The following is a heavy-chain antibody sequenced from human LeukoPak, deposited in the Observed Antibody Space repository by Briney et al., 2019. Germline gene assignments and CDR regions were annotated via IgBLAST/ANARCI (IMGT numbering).Heavy chain of an antibody. J-gene: IGHJ4*02. D-gene: IGHD3-10*01. CDR3: ARDTTMVRGVHDY. V-gene: IGHV1-69*01. Sequence: SVKVSCKASGGTFSSYAISWVRQAPGRGLEWMGGIIPIFGTANYAQKFQGRVTITADESTSTAYMELSSLRSEDTAVYYCARDTTMVRGVHDYWGQGTLVTVSS. CDR2: IIPIFGTA. CDR1: GGTFSSYA.